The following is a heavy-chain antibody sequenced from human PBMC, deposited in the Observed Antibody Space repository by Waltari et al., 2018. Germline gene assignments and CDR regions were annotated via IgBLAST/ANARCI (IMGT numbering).Heavy chain of an antibody. CDR1: GFTFSSYW. D-gene: IGHD2-21*02. J-gene: IGHJ4*02. CDR3: ARDPGVTAIHFDY. Sequence: EVQLVESGGGLVQPGGSLRLPCAASGFTFSSYWMHWVRQAPGKGLVWVSRINSDGISTTYADSVSYADSVKGRFTISRDNAKNTLYLQMDSLRAEDTAVYFCARDPGVTAIHFDYWGQGTLVTVSS. V-gene: IGHV3-74*01. CDR2: INSDGIST.